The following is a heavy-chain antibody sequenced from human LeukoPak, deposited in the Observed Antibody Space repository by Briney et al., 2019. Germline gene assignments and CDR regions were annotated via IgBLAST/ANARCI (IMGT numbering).Heavy chain of an antibody. CDR1: GGSFSGYY. D-gene: IGHD3-22*01. CDR2: INHSGST. Sequence: SETLSLTCAVYGGSFSGYYRSWIRQPPGEGLEWIGEINHSGSTNYNPSLKSRVTISVDTSKNQFSLKLSSVTAADTAVYYCARGASWSYYDSSGTYVDVWGQGTTVTVSS. V-gene: IGHV4-34*01. CDR3: ARGASWSYYDSSGTYVDV. J-gene: IGHJ6*02.